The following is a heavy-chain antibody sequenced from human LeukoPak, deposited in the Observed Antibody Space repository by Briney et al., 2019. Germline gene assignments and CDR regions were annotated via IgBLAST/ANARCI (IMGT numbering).Heavy chain of an antibody. J-gene: IGHJ4*02. CDR2: IYYSGST. CDR3: ARSQNYYGSGDY. Sequence: SETLSLTCTVSGGSISSYYWSWIRQPPGKGLEWIGYIYYSGSTNYNPSLEGRVTILVGTSRNHFSVKLSSVTAADTAVYYCARSQNYYGSGDYWSQGTLVTVSS. V-gene: IGHV4-59*01. D-gene: IGHD3-10*01. CDR1: GGSISSYY.